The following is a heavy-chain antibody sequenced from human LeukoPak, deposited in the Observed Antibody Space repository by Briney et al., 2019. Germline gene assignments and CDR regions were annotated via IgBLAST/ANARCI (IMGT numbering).Heavy chain of an antibody. CDR1: GGSFSGYY. J-gene: IGHJ4*02. D-gene: IGHD4-17*01. CDR3: ARVPTVTFFDY. V-gene: IGHV4-34*01. CDR2: INHSGST. Sequence: SETLSLTCAVYGGSFSGYYWSWIRQPPGKGLEWIGEINHSGSTNYNPSLKSRVTISVDTSKSHFSLKLSSVTAADTAVYYCARVPTVTFFDYWGQGTLVTVSS.